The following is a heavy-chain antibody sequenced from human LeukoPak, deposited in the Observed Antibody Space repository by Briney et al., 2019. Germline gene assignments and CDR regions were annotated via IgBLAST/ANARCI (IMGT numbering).Heavy chain of an antibody. V-gene: IGHV4-34*01. Sequence: SETLSLTCAVYGGSFSGYYWSWIRQPPGKGLEWIGEINHSGSTNYNPSLMSRGTISVDTYKNQFSLKLSSVTAADTAVYYCARDGEYSSSPGAFDIWGQGTMVTVSS. CDR1: GGSFSGYY. J-gene: IGHJ3*02. D-gene: IGHD6-13*01. CDR3: ARDGEYSSSPGAFDI. CDR2: INHSGST.